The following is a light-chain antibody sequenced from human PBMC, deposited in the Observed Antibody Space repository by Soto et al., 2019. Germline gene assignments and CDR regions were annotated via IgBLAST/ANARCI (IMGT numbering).Light chain of an antibody. J-gene: IGKJ1*01. V-gene: IGKV3-20*01. Sequence: EIVLTQSPGILSLSPGERATLSCRASQSVSNSYLAWYQQKPGQAPRLLMYAASNRATGIPDRFSGSGSGTDFTLTISRLEPGDFAVYYCQQFPTWTFGQGTKVEIK. CDR3: QQFPTWT. CDR2: AAS. CDR1: QSVSNSY.